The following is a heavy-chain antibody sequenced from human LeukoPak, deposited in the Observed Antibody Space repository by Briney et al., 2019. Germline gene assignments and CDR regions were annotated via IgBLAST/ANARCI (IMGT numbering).Heavy chain of an antibody. D-gene: IGHD6-19*01. Sequence: AASVKVSCKASGYTFTGYYMHWVRQAPGQGLEWMGWINPNSGGTNYAQKFQGRVTMTRDTSISTAYMELSRLRSDDTAVYYCAREASSGWWAGVSYWGQGTLVTVSS. J-gene: IGHJ4*02. CDR1: GYTFTGYY. V-gene: IGHV1-2*02. CDR3: AREASSGWWAGVSY. CDR2: INPNSGGT.